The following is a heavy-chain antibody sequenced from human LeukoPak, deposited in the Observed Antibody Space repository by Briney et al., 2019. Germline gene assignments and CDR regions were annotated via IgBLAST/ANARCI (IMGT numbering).Heavy chain of an antibody. V-gene: IGHV3-11*04. J-gene: IGHJ6*03. D-gene: IGHD3-3*01. CDR1: GFTFSDYY. CDR2: ISSSGSTI. Sequence: GGSLRLSYAASGFTFSDYYMSWIRQAPGKGLEWVSYISSSGSTIYYADSVKGRFTISRDNAKNSLYLQMNSLRAEDTAVYYCARDHSPDYDFWSGYYMYYMDVWGKGTTVTVSS. CDR3: ARDHSPDYDFWSGYYMYYMDV.